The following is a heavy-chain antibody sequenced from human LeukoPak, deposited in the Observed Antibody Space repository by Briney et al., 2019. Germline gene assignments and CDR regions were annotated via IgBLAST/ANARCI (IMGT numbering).Heavy chain of an antibody. CDR1: GFSFDNYA. CDR2: IIGSSGST. D-gene: IGHD5-18*01. Sequence: GGSLRLSCVASGFSFDNYAMNWVRQAPGKGLEWVSLIIGSSGSTFYADSVKGRFTISRDKSKNTLYLQMNSLRAEDTAVYYCAKGGYSYQNWFDPWGQGTLVTVSS. V-gene: IGHV3-23*01. CDR3: AKGGYSYQNWFDP. J-gene: IGHJ5*02.